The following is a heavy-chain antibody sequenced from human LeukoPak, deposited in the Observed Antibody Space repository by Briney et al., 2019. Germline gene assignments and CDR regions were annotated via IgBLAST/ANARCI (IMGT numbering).Heavy chain of an antibody. CDR2: IYPGDSDT. Sequence: GESLKISCKGSGYSFTYYWIGWVRQMPGKGLEWMGIIYPGDSDTRYSPSFQGQVTISADKSISTAYLQWSSLKASDTAMYYCARQLTSGWSPNHGMDVWGQGTTVTVSS. D-gene: IGHD6-19*01. J-gene: IGHJ6*02. V-gene: IGHV5-51*01. CDR1: GYSFTYYW. CDR3: ARQLTSGWSPNHGMDV.